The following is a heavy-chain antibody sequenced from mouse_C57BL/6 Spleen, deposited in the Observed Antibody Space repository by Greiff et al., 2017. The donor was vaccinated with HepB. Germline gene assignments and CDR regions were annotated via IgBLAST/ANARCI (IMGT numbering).Heavy chain of an antibody. CDR3: AISYYDYGYFDY. D-gene: IGHD2-4*01. CDR2: IYPGDGDT. CDR1: GYAFSSSW. J-gene: IGHJ2*01. Sequence: QVQLKESGPELVKPGAPVKISCKASGYAFSSSWMNWVKQRPGKGLEWIGRIYPGDGDTNYNGKFKGKATLTADKSSSTAYMQLSSLTSEDSAVYFCAISYYDYGYFDYWGQGTTLTVSS. V-gene: IGHV1-82*01.